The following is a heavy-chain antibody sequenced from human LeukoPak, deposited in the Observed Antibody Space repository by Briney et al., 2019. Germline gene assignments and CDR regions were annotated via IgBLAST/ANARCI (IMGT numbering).Heavy chain of an antibody. CDR2: INPNSGGT. D-gene: IGHD3-22*01. CDR3: ARDGDPISVGSGYYLMSY. J-gene: IGHJ4*02. CDR1: GYTFTGYY. V-gene: IGHV1-2*02. Sequence: ASVKVSCKASGYTFTGYYMHWVRQAPGQGLEWMGWINPNSGGTNYAQKFQGRVTMTRDTSISTAYMELSRLRSDDTAVYYCARDGDPISVGSGYYLMSYWGQGTLVTVSS.